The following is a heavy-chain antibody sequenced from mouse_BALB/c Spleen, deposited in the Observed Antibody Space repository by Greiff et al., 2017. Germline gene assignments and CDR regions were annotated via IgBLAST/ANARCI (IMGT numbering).Heavy chain of an antibody. Sequence: QVQLKQSGAELVRPGTSVKVSCKASGYAFTNYLIEWVKQRPGQGLEWIGVINPGSGGTNYNEKFKGKATLTADKSSSTAYMQLSSLTSDDSAVYFCARSGYSAAYWGQGTLVTVSA. V-gene: IGHV1-54*01. CDR2: INPGSGGT. J-gene: IGHJ3*01. D-gene: IGHD2-3*01. CDR1: GYAFTNYL. CDR3: ARSGYSAAY.